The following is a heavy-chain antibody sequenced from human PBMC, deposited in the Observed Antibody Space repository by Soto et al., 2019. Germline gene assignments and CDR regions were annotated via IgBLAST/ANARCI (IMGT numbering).Heavy chain of an antibody. CDR2: INPNSGDT. CDR3: ARALTTDY. D-gene: IGHD2-2*01. V-gene: IGHV1-2*02. J-gene: IGHJ4*02. CDR1: GYTLTRYH. Sequence: SLKLSCKAAGYTLTRYHMHWVRQAPGQGLEWMGWINPNSGDTNYAQKFQGRVTMTRDTSISTAYMELSRLRSDDTAVYYCARALTTDYSGQGTLVTVSS.